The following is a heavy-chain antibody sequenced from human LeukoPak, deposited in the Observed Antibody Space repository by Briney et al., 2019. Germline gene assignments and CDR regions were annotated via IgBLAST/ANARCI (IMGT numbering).Heavy chain of an antibody. J-gene: IGHJ3*02. Sequence: GGSLRLSCAPSGFTVSSNYMSWVRQAPGKGLEWVSVIYSGGSTYYADSVKGRFTISRDNSKNTLYLQMNSLRAEDTAVYYCARGSVVLDAFDIWGQGTMVTVSS. CDR2: IYSGGST. CDR1: GFTVSSNY. V-gene: IGHV3-66*01. D-gene: IGHD3-10*01. CDR3: ARGSVVLDAFDI.